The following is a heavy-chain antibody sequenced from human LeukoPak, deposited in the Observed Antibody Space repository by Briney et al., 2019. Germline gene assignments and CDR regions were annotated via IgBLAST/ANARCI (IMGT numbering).Heavy chain of an antibody. Sequence: GGTLRLSCAASGFTFSSYAMSWVRQAPGKGLEWVSSISGSGGSTYYADSVKGRFTISRDNSKNTLYLQMNSLRAEDTAVYYCAKVLEDIVVVTDAFDIWGQGTMVTVSS. CDR3: AKVLEDIVVVTDAFDI. J-gene: IGHJ3*02. D-gene: IGHD2-21*02. CDR2: ISGSGGST. V-gene: IGHV3-23*01. CDR1: GFTFSSYA.